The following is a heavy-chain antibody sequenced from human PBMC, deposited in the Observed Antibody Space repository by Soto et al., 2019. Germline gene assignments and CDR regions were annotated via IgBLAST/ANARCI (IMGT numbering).Heavy chain of an antibody. D-gene: IGHD5-18*01. CDR2: ISYDGSNK. V-gene: IGHV3-30-3*01. Sequence: QVQLVESGGGVVQPGRSLRLSCAASGFTFSSYAMHWVRQAPGKGLECVAVISYDGSNKYYADSVKGRFTISRDNSKNTLYLQMNSLRAEDTAVYYCARDLAAMGDYWGQGTLVTVSS. J-gene: IGHJ4*02. CDR3: ARDLAAMGDY. CDR1: GFTFSSYA.